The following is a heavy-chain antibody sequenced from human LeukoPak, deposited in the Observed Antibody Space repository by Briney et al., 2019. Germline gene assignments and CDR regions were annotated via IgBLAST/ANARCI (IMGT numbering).Heavy chain of an antibody. CDR2: SNPNSGGT. J-gene: IGHJ4*02. Sequence: ASVHVSCKASGYTFTGYYMHGVRQAPGRGLDWVGWSNPNSGGTNYAQKFQGRVTMQRDRYISTAYMELTRLRYDDTAVYYCAREIKHRITIFGVASWFDYWGEGTLVTVSS. CDR1: GYTFTGYY. D-gene: IGHD3-3*01. CDR3: AREIKHRITIFGVASWFDY. V-gene: IGHV1-2*02.